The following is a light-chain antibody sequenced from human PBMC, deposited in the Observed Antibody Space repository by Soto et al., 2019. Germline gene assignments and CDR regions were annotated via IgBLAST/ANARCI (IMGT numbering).Light chain of an antibody. V-gene: IGKV3D-20*02. CDR2: DAS. CDR1: QSVSSSY. CDR3: SQRKNWLPIT. J-gene: IGKJ5*01. Sequence: EIVLTQSPGTLSXSPXERATLCCRSSQSVSSSYLAWYQQKPGQAPRLLIFDASNRATGVPVRFSGSGSGTVFTLTIGSLEPEDSAVYYCSQRKNWLPITFGQGTRLEI.